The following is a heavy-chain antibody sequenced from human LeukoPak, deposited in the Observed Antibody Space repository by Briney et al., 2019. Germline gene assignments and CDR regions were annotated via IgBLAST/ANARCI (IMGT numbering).Heavy chain of an antibody. CDR3: ARVRDGDDAFEI. CDR1: GGSYSSSSYY. CDR2: IYYSGST. J-gene: IGHJ3*02. V-gene: IGHV4-39*07. D-gene: IGHD3-10*01. Sequence: SETLSLTCTVSGGSYSSSSYYWGWIRQPPGKGLGWIGSIYYSGSTYYNPSLKSRVTISVDTSKNQFSLKLSSVTAADTAVYYCARVRDGDDAFEIWGQGKMVTVSS.